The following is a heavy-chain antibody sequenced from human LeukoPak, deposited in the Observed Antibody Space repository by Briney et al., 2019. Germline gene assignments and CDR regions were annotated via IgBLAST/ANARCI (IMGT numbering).Heavy chain of an antibody. CDR3: ARATYYYYGRDV. J-gene: IGHJ6*02. CDR1: GGSTSSGSYY. CDR2: IYTSGST. V-gene: IGHV4-61*02. Sequence: SQALSVTCIVSGGSTSSGSYYWSWIRQPAGKGLEWIGRIYTSGSTNYNPSLKSRVTISVDTSKNQFSRKLSSVTAAGTAVYYCARATYYYYGRDVWGERTTVTVSS.